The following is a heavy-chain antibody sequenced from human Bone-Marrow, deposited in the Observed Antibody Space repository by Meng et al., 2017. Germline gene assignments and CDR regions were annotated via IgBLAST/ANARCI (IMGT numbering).Heavy chain of an antibody. CDR1: GYTFSSYY. D-gene: IGHD3-22*01. CDR3: ARRDGSGYNYFDY. Sequence: ASVKVSCKASGYTFSSYYMHWVRQAPGQGLEWMGIINPSGGATSYAQKFQGRVTMSRDASTSTVYMELNSLRSEDTAVYYCARRDGSGYNYFDYWGQGTLVTVSS. V-gene: IGHV1-46*01. CDR2: INPSGGAT. J-gene: IGHJ4*02.